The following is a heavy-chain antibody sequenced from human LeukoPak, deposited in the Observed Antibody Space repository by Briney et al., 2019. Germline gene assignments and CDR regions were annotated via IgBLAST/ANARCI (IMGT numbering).Heavy chain of an antibody. D-gene: IGHD3-9*01. J-gene: IGHJ4*02. CDR2: INPNTGAT. V-gene: IGHV1-2*02. CDR3: ARDSGYYDILTGYYNGPTDY. Sequence: ASVKVSCKASGYTFTECYMHWVRQAPGQGLEWMGWINPNTGATNYAQKFQGRVTMTRDTSITTAYMDLSRLRSDDTAVYYCARDSGYYDILTGYYNGPTDYWGQGTLVTVSS. CDR1: GYTFTECY.